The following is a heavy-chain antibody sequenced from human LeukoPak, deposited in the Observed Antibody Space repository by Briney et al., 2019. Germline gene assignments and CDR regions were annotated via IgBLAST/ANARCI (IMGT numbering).Heavy chain of an antibody. CDR1: GYTFTGYY. V-gene: IGHV1-2*02. Sequence: ASVKVSCKASGYTFTGYYMHWVRQAPGQGLEWMGWINPNSGGTNYAQKFQGRVTMTRDTSISTAYMELSRLRSDDTAVYYCARDSAGVSVGATNYYYYYYMDVWGKGTTVTISS. CDR2: INPNSGGT. J-gene: IGHJ6*03. D-gene: IGHD1-26*01. CDR3: ARDSAGVSVGATNYYYYYYMDV.